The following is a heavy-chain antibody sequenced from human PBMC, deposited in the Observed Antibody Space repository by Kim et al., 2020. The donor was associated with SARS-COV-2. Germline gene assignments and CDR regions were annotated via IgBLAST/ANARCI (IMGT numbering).Heavy chain of an antibody. CDR1: GGSFSGYY. V-gene: IGHV4-34*01. CDR2: INHSGST. Sequence: SETLSLTCAVYGGSFSGYYWSWIRQPPGKGLEWIGEINHSGSTNYNPSLKSRVTISVDTSKNQFSLKLSSVTAADTAVYYCARGSRITIFGVVTPFHVWGQGTTVTVSS. CDR3: ARGSRITIFGVVTPFHV. D-gene: IGHD3-3*01. J-gene: IGHJ6*02.